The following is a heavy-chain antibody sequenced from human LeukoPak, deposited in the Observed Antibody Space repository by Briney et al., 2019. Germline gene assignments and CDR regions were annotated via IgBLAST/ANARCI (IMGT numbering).Heavy chain of an antibody. CDR1: GGSISSSYW. V-gene: IGHV4-4*02. CDR3: ARTTEGGYSYGYFYYYYMDV. Sequence: SETLSLTCAVSGGSISSSYWWSWVRQPPGKGLEWIGEVYHSGSTNYSPSLKSRVTLSVDKSKNQFSLRLSSVTAADTAVYYCARTTEGGYSYGYFYYYYMDVWGKGTTVTISS. CDR2: VYHSGST. D-gene: IGHD5-18*01. J-gene: IGHJ6*03.